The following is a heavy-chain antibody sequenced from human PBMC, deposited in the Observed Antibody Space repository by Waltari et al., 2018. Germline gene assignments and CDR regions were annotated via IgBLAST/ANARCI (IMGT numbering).Heavy chain of an antibody. V-gene: IGHV3-30-3*01. D-gene: IGHD6-6*01. CDR1: GFTFSSYA. Sequence: QVQLVESGGGVVQPGRSLRLSCAASGFTFSSYAMHWVRQAPGKGLEWVAVISYDGSNKYYADSVKGRFTISRDNSKNTLYLQMNSLRAEDTAVYYCARDERGSSGAFDIWGQGTMVTVSS. J-gene: IGHJ3*02. CDR2: ISYDGSNK. CDR3: ARDERGSSGAFDI.